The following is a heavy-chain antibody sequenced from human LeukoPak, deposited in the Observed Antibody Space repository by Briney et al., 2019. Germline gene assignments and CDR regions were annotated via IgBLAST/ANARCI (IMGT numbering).Heavy chain of an antibody. CDR2: INQDGSDK. CDR1: GFTFSRYW. Sequence: GGSLRLSCAASGFTFSRYWMSWFRQAPGKGLEWVANINQDGSDKNYVDSVKGRFTISRDNAKNSLSLQMNSLRAEDMAVYYCASHDYGDYASFDYWGQGTLVTVSS. CDR3: ASHDYGDYASFDY. D-gene: IGHD4-17*01. V-gene: IGHV3-7*01. J-gene: IGHJ4*02.